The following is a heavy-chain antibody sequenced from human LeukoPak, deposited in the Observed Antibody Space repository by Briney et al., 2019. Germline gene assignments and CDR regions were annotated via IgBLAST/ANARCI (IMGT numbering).Heavy chain of an antibody. Sequence: ETLSLTCTVSGGSISSSSYYWGWIRQPPGKGLEWVSLIYSGGSAYYADSVKGRFTISRDNSKNTLYLQMNSLRAEDTAVYYCARGPSGYHNTGGQGTLVTVSS. V-gene: IGHV3-66*01. CDR3: ARGPSGYHNT. D-gene: IGHD5-12*01. CDR2: IYSGGSA. J-gene: IGHJ4*02. CDR1: GGSISSSSYY.